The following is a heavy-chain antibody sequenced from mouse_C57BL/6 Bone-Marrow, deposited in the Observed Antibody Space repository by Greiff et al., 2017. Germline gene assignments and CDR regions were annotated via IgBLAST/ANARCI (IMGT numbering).Heavy chain of an antibody. Sequence: DVHLVESGGGLVKPGGSLKLSCAASGFTFSSYAMSWVRQTPEKRLEWVATISDGGSYTYYPDNVKGRFTISRDNAKNNLYLQMSHLKSEDTAMYYCARDGYYDYPLDYWGQGTTLTVSS. CDR1: GFTFSSYA. J-gene: IGHJ2*01. CDR3: ARDGYYDYPLDY. CDR2: ISDGGSYT. V-gene: IGHV5-4*01. D-gene: IGHD2-4*01.